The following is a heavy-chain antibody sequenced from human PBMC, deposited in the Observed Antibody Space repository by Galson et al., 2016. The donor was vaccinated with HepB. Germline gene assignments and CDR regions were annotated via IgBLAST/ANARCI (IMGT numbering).Heavy chain of an antibody. CDR3: EKRPEYCPAVGCSVDF. CDR1: GFLFSSYG. CDR2: DSMDGRTN. D-gene: IGHD2/OR15-2a*01. J-gene: IGHJ4*02. V-gene: IGHV3-30*18. Sequence: SLRLSCAGSGFLFSSYGMHWVRQAPGKALEWVARDSMDGRTNYSEDSVKGLFTISRDNSNNILFLKMSSLRDDDTAVYFCEKRPEYCPAVGCSVDFWGQGTLVSVSS.